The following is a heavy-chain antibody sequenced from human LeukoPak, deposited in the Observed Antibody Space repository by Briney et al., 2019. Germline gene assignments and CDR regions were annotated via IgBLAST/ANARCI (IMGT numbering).Heavy chain of an antibody. J-gene: IGHJ4*02. Sequence: GGSLRLSCAATGYSFNTYSMNWVRQAPGKGLEWVSYMRSNDNTIYYADSVRGRVTISSDNAQNSLYLQMNSLRAEYTAVYYFVRDVHFSFDSWGQGTLVTVSS. CDR2: MRSNDNTI. CDR3: VRDVHFSFDS. CDR1: GYSFNTYS. V-gene: IGHV3-48*01.